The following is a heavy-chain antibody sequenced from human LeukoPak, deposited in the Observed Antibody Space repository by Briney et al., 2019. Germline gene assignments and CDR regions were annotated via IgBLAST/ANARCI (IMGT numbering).Heavy chain of an antibody. J-gene: IGHJ6*03. CDR2: IYYSGST. CDR1: GGSISSSSDY. Sequence: SETLSLTCTVSGGSISSSSDYWGWIRQPPGKGLEWIGYIYYSGSTNYNPSLKSRVTISVDTSKNQFSLKLSSVTAADTAVYYCARDRSEYYYYYMDVWGKGTTVTISS. V-gene: IGHV4-61*01. CDR3: ARDRSEYYYYYMDV.